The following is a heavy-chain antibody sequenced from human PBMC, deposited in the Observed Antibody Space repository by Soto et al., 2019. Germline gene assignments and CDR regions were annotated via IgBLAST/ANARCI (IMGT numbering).Heavy chain of an antibody. CDR3: ARAIVVTVGGMDV. CDR2: TYYSGRS. J-gene: IGHJ6*02. V-gene: IGHV4-30-4*01. CDR1: GGSISNADYY. D-gene: IGHD5-12*01. Sequence: QVQLQESGPGLVKPSQTLSLTCTVSGGSISNADYYWSWVRQPPGKGLEWIGYTYYSGRSFFNPSLMSRVTMSKDTSKIQFSLRLTSVTAADTAVYYCARAIVVTVGGMDVWGRGTTVTVSS.